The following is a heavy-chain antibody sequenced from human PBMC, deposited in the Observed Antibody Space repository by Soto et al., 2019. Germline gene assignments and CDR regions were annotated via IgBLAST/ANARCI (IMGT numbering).Heavy chain of an antibody. CDR1: GFTFSSYA. CDR3: ATVEAGIVVVPAAYFDY. CDR2: ISGSGGST. Sequence: GGSLRLSCAASGFTFSSYAMSWVRQAPGKGLEWVSAISGSGGSTYYADSVKGRFTISRDNSKNTLYLQMNSLRAEDTAVHYCATVEAGIVVVPAAYFDYWGQGTLVTVSS. D-gene: IGHD2-2*01. V-gene: IGHV3-23*01. J-gene: IGHJ4*02.